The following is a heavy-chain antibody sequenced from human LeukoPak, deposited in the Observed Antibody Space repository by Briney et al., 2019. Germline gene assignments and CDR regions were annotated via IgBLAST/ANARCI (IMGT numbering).Heavy chain of an antibody. D-gene: IGHD6-19*01. J-gene: IGHJ6*02. CDR2: ISYSGST. V-gene: IGHV4-39*07. CDR1: GGYISSSLYS. CDR3: ARVRLRGWGYYTMDV. Sequence: ASETLSLTCIVSGGYISSSLYSWGWIRQPPGKGLEWIGSISYSGSTHYNPSLKSRVTISVDTSKNQFSLKLSSVTAADTAVYYCARVRLRGWGYYTMDVWGQGTTVTVSS.